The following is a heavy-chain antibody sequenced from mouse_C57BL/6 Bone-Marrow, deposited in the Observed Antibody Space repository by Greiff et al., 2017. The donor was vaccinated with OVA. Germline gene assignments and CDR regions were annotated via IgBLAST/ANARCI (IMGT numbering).Heavy chain of an antibody. V-gene: IGHV1-61*01. D-gene: IGHD1-1*01. Sequence: QVQLQQPGAELVRPGSSVKLSCKASGYTFTSYWMDWVKQRPGQGLEWIGNIYPSDSETHYNQKFKDKATLTVDKSSSTAYMQLSSLTSEDSAVYYCARSLTHYYAMDYWGQGTSVTVSS. CDR2: IYPSDSET. CDR1: GYTFTSYW. CDR3: ARSLTHYYAMDY. J-gene: IGHJ4*01.